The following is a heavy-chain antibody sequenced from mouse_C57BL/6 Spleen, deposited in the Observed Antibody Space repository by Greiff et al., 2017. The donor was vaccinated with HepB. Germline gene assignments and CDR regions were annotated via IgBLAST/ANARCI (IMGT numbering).Heavy chain of an antibody. Sequence: VKVVESGPGLVQPSQSLSITCTVSGFSLTSYGVHWVRQPPGKGLEWLGVIWSGGSTDYNAAFISRLSISKDNSKSQVFFKMNSLQADDTAIYYCAKNYPQLTGIDYWGQGTTLTVSS. CDR1: GFSLTSYG. V-gene: IGHV2-4*01. CDR2: IWSGGST. CDR3: AKNYPQLTGIDY. J-gene: IGHJ2*01. D-gene: IGHD4-1*01.